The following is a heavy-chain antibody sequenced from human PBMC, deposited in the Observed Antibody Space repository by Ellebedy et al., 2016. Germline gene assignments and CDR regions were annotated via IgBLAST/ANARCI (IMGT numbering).Heavy chain of an antibody. CDR3: AKNWDFGDSFDY. V-gene: IGHV4-34*08. D-gene: IGHD4-17*01. J-gene: IGHJ4*02. CDR1: GGTFSGYY. CDR2: SNQSGNT. Sequence: SQTLSLTCXVYGGTFSGYYWSWIRQSPGKGLEWIGESNQSGNTNYNPSLKSRVTVSVDTSKNQFSLKLSSVTAADTAVYYCAKNWDFGDSFDYWGQGLLVVVSS.